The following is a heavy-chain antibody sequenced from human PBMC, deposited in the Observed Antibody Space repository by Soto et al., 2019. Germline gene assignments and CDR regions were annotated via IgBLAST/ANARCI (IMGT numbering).Heavy chain of an antibody. CDR3: ARGLYYYDSSGYWGY. J-gene: IGHJ4*02. CDR1: GFTFSTYW. Sequence: GGSLRLSCAASGFTFSTYWMSWVRQAPGKGLEWVANIKPDGSEKWYVDSVKGRITISRDNSKNTVYLQMNSLRDEDTAVYYCARGLYYYDSSGYWGYWGQGTLVTVSS. D-gene: IGHD3-22*01. V-gene: IGHV3-7*02. CDR2: IKPDGSEK.